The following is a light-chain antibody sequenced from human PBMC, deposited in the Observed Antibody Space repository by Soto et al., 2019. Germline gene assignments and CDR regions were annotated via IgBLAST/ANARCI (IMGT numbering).Light chain of an antibody. V-gene: IGKV1-5*01. CDR2: DAS. Sequence: IQMTQSPSSLSASVGDRVNITCRASQSISSWLAWYQQKPGKAPKLLIYDASSLESGVPSRFSGSGSGTEFALTISSLQPDDFATYYCQQYNSYPITFGQGTRLEIK. CDR3: QQYNSYPIT. J-gene: IGKJ5*01. CDR1: QSISSW.